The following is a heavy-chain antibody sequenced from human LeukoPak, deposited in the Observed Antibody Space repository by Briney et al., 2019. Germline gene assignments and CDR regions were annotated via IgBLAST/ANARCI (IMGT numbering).Heavy chain of an antibody. Sequence: GGSLRLSCAASGFTFSSFTMNWVRQAPGKGLEWVSSIDSSSSSTYIYYADSVRGRFTISRDNAKNSLYMQMNSLRAEDTAVYYCARDLLLWFGELSSYDYWGEGTLGSVSS. CDR2: IDSSSSSTYI. CDR1: GFTFSSFT. D-gene: IGHD3-10*01. J-gene: IGHJ4*02. CDR3: ARDLLLWFGELSSYDY. V-gene: IGHV3-21*01.